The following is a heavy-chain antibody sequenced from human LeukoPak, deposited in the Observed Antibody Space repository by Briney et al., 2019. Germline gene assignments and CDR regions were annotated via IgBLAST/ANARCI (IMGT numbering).Heavy chain of an antibody. CDR1: GYDFTKHG. J-gene: IGHJ4*02. V-gene: IGHV1-18*01. CDR3: AREGSSRWFPRFDY. CDR2: ISSYHGNA. D-gene: IGHD6-19*01. Sequence: ASVKVSCKASGYDFTKHGISWVRQAPGQGLEWVGWISSYHGNANYAENFQDRVVMTRDTSTGTAYMELRSLRPDDTAVYYCAREGSSRWFPRFDYWGQGTLVIVSS.